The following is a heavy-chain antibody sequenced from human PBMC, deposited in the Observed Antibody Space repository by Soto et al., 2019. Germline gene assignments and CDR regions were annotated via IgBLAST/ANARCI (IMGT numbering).Heavy chain of an antibody. V-gene: IGHV4-39*01. CDR2: ILYTGST. CDR1: GGSISINNYY. CDR3: ARLPRYDFWT. D-gene: IGHD3-3*01. J-gene: IGHJ1*01. Sequence: SETLSLTCTVSGGSISINNYYWGWIRQPPGKGLEWIGNILYTGSTSYNPSLSSRVTMSVDTSKSQFSLKLTSLTAADTAIYYCARLPRYDFWTWGQGTLVTVSS.